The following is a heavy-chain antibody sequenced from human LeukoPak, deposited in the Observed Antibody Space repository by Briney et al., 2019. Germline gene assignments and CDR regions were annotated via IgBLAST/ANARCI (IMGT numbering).Heavy chain of an antibody. Sequence: GGSLRLSCAASGFIFNNYCMSWVRQAPGKGLEWVASIRPDGSGDFHMDSVKGRFTISSDNAEKSLSLQMNSLRAEDTAIYYCARLMGGVTTYDLWGQGTLVTVSS. CDR1: GFIFNNYC. D-gene: IGHD4-11*01. CDR3: ARLMGGVTTYDL. CDR2: IRPDGSGD. V-gene: IGHV3-7*01. J-gene: IGHJ5*02.